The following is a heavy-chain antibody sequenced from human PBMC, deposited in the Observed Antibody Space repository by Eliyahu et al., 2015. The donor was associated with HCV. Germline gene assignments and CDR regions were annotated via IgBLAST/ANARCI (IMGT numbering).Heavy chain of an antibody. D-gene: IGHD4-23*01. V-gene: IGHV1-2*02. CDR3: ARERADDGGDFFGLDV. J-gene: IGHJ6*02. CDR1: GYIFTGYS. Sequence: QAHLVQSGAEEKKSGAAVKVSCKATGYIFTGYSIHWVRLVPGQGPEWVGWIKTKSGETNYVPKFQGRVTMTRDTSLGTVFMELNSLTSDDTAIYYCARERADDGGDFFGLDVWGQGTTVTVSS. CDR2: IKTKSGET.